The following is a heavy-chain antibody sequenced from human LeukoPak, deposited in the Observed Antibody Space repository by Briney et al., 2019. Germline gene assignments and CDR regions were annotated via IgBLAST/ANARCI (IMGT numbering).Heavy chain of an antibody. CDR3: ARGFRGFTNYYYYYMDV. CDR2: ISAYNGNT. Sequence: EASVKVSCKASGYTFTSYGISWVRQAPGQGLEWMGWISAYNGNTNYAQKLQGRVTMTTDTSTSTAYMELRSLRSEDTAVYYCARGFRGFTNYYYYYMDVWGKGTTVTISS. V-gene: IGHV1-18*01. J-gene: IGHJ6*03. CDR1: GYTFTSYG. D-gene: IGHD2-2*01.